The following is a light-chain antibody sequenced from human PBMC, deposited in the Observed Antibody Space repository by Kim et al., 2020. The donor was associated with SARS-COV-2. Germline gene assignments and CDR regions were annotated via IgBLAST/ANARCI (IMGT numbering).Light chain of an antibody. V-gene: IGKV3-20*01. CDR2: GSS. J-gene: IGKJ2*01. CDR1: QRLTSGD. Sequence: EIVLTQPPGTLSLSPGDRATLSCRASQRLTSGDLAWYQQKPGQTPRLLIYGSSYRATGIPDRFSGSGSGTDFTLTISRLEPDDFAVYYCQKYGNSPYTFGQGTKLEI. CDR3: QKYGNSPYT.